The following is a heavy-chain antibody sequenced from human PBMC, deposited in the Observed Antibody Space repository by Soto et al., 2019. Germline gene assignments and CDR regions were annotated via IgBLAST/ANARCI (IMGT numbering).Heavy chain of an antibody. CDR3: ARDLGPVVVPKWAWFDP. CDR1: GYTFTSYG. V-gene: IGHV1-18*01. Sequence: GASVKVSCKASGYTFTSYGISWVRQAPGQGLEWMGWISAYNGNTNYAQKLQGRVTMTTDTSTSTAYMELRSLRSDDTAVYYCARDLGPVVVPKWAWFDPWGQGTLVTVSS. CDR2: ISAYNGNT. J-gene: IGHJ5*02. D-gene: IGHD2-2*01.